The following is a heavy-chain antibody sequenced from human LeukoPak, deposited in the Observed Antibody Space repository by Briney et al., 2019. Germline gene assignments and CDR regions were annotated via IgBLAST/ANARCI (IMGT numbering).Heavy chain of an antibody. CDR2: IYDSGST. CDR3: ARLTDSSGWYVHVPYYFDY. D-gene: IGHD6-19*01. J-gene: IGHJ4*02. Sequence: SETLSLTCTVSGGSIRSSYYYWGWIRQPPGKGLEWIGSIYDSGSTYYNPSLKSRVTISVDTSKNQFSLKLNSVTAADTAVYYCARLTDSSGWYVHVPYYFDYWGQGTLVTVSS. CDR1: GGSIRSSYYY. V-gene: IGHV4-39*01.